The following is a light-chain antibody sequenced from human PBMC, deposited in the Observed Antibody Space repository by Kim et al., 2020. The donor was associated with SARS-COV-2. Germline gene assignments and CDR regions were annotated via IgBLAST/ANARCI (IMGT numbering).Light chain of an antibody. V-gene: IGKV1-5*03. CDR2: KAS. J-gene: IGKJ2*01. Sequence: LSASVADRVTITCRASQSISNWLAWYQQKPGKAPNLLIYKASNLESGVPSRFSGSGSGTQFTLTISSLHPDDVATYYCQHYNSYSFGQGTKLEI. CDR1: QSISNW. CDR3: QHYNSYS.